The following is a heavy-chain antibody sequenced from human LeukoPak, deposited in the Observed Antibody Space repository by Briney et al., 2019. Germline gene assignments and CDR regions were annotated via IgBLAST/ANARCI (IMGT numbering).Heavy chain of an antibody. CDR2: VSSDGSDK. J-gene: IGHJ4*03. Sequence: GGSLRLSCATSGFTFIDYTMHWVRLAPGEGPEWVALVSSDGSDKQYAASVKGRFTISRDDSKNTVYLDMNTLKDEDTAVYYRARAHSASWYAAYWGHGTRVTVSS. V-gene: IGHV3-30*04. CDR3: ARAHSASWYAAY. CDR1: GFTFIDYT. D-gene: IGHD6-13*01.